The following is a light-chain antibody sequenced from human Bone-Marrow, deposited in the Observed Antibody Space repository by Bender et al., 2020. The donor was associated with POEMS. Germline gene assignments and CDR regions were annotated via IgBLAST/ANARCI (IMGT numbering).Light chain of an antibody. V-gene: IGLV2-14*01. CDR2: DVN. CDR3: SSYAGSNNYV. CDR1: SSDIGAYDY. Sequence: QSALTQPASVSGSPGQSITISCSGTSSDIGAYDYVSWYQQHPGKAPKLMIYDVNNRPSGVSNRFSGSKSANTASLTISGLQAEDEADYYCSSYAGSNNYVFGAGTKVTVL. J-gene: IGLJ1*01.